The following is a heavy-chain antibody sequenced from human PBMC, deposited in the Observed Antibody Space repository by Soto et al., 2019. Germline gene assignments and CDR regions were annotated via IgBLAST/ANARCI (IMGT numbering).Heavy chain of an antibody. J-gene: IGHJ4*02. CDR3: AKDGQILGRDIVVVPAAI. D-gene: IGHD2-2*01. CDR1: GFTFSSYA. V-gene: IGHV3-23*01. Sequence: GGSLRLSCAASGFTFSSYAMSWVRQAPGKGLEWVSAISGSGGSTYYADSVKGRFTISRDNSKNTLYLQMNSLRAEDTAVYYCAKDGQILGRDIVVVPAAIWGQGTLVTVSS. CDR2: ISGSGGST.